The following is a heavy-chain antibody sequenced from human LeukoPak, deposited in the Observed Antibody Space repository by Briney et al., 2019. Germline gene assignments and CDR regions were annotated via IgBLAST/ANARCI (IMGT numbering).Heavy chain of an antibody. V-gene: IGHV3-33*06. CDR1: GFTFSSYG. D-gene: IGHD4-17*01. Sequence: QTGGSLRLSCAASGFTFSSYGMHWVRQAPGKGLEWVAVIWYDGSNKYYADSVRGRFTISRDNSKNTLYLQMNSLRAEDTAVYYCAKRRYGDYDRPSYYYYGMDVWGQGTTVTVSS. CDR3: AKRRYGDYDRPSYYYYGMDV. CDR2: IWYDGSNK. J-gene: IGHJ6*02.